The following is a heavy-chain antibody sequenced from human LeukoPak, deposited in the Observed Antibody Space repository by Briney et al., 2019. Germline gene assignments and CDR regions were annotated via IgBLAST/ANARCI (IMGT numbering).Heavy chain of an antibody. CDR2: IIPIFGTA. Sequence: SVKVSCKASGGTFSSYAISWVRQAPGQGLEWMGGIIPIFGTANYAQKFQGRVTITTDEPTSTAYMELSSLRSEDTAVYYCARDLTRDFWSGYFLYYFDYWGQGTLVTVSS. CDR1: GGTFSSYA. D-gene: IGHD3-3*01. J-gene: IGHJ4*02. CDR3: ARDLTRDFWSGYFLYYFDY. V-gene: IGHV1-69*05.